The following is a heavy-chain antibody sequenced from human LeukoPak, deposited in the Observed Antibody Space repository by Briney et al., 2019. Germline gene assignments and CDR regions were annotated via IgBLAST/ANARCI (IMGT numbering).Heavy chain of an antibody. CDR2: IYHSGST. J-gene: IGHJ6*03. D-gene: IGHD6-13*01. CDR1: GGSISGSNW. Sequence: SGTLSLTCAVSGGSISGSNWWSWVRQPPGKGLEWIGEIYHSGSTNYNPSLKGRVTISVDKSKNQFSLKLSSVTAADTAVYYCARILGYSSSWYNPYYYYYMDVWGKGTTVTVSS. CDR3: ARILGYSSSWYNPYYYYYMDV. V-gene: IGHV4-4*02.